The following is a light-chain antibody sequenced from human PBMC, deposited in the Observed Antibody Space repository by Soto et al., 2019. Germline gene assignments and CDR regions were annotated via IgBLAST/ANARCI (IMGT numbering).Light chain of an antibody. J-gene: IGLJ2*01. V-gene: IGLV2-14*01. CDR2: EVS. CDR3: SSYTSIVTLV. Sequence: QSVLTQPASVSGSPGQSITISCTGTSSDVGGYNFVSWYQQHPGKAPKLMIYEVSNRPSGVSYRFSGSKSGNTASLTISGLQDEDEADYYCSSYTSIVTLVFGGGTKLTVL. CDR1: SSDVGGYNF.